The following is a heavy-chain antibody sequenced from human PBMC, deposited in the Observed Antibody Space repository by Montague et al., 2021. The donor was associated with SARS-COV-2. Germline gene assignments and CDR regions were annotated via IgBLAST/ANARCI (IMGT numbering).Heavy chain of an antibody. Sequence: SVKVSCKASGYTFTSYYMHWVRQAPGQGLEWMGIINASGGSTSYAQKFQGRITMTRDTSTSTVYMELSSLRSEDTAVYYCARDSGEYYYDSSGYYWNAFDIWGQGTMVTVSS. J-gene: IGHJ3*02. CDR1: GYTFTSYY. D-gene: IGHD3-22*01. CDR2: INASGGST. CDR3: ARDSGEYYYDSSGYYWNAFDI. V-gene: IGHV1-46*01.